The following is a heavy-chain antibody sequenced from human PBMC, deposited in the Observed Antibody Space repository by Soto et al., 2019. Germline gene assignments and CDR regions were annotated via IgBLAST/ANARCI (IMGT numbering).Heavy chain of an antibody. CDR2: IKSKTDGGTT. V-gene: IGHV3-15*07. CDR1: GFTFSNVW. CDR3: APLALKYSSGWYEFSD. J-gene: IGHJ4*02. D-gene: IGHD6-19*01. Sequence: EVQLVESGGGLVKPGGSLRLSCAASGFTFSNVWMNWVRQAPGQGLEWVGRIKSKTDGGTTDYAAPVKGRFTISRDDSNSTLYLQMPSLKTEDTAVYYCAPLALKYSSGWYEFSDWGQGTLVTVSS.